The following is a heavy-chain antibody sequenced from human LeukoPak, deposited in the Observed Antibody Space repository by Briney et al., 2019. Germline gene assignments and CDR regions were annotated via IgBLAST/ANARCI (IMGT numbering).Heavy chain of an antibody. V-gene: IGHV3-23*01. CDR3: AKDSRYVRDLVLGRYVF. D-gene: IGHD2-8*02. CDR1: GFSSSSHS. Sequence: PGGSLRLSCDASGFSSSSHSTSWVRQAPGTGLEWVSAVSGSDDRTYYADSVKGRFTISRDNSKNTLYLQMNSMRAEDTAVYYGAKDSRYVRDLVLGRYVFWGPGTLVTVSS. CDR2: VSGSDDRT. J-gene: IGHJ4*02.